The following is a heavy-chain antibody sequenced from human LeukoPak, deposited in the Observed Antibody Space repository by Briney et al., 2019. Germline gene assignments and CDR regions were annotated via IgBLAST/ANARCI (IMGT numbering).Heavy chain of an antibody. CDR3: ARALGGLWFGELSANSGGGPWFDP. CDR1: GGSISSGSYY. Sequence: PSETLSLTCTVSGGSISSGSYYWTWIRQTAGKGLEWIGRIYATGNTDSNPSFKSRVTISVDTSKNQFSLKLSSVTAADTAVYYCARALGGLWFGELSANSGGGPWFDPWGQGTLVTVSS. CDR2: IYATGNT. D-gene: IGHD3-10*01. J-gene: IGHJ5*02. V-gene: IGHV4-61*02.